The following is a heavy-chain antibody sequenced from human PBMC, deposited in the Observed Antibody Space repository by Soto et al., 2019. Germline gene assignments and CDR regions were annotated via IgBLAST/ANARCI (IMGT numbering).Heavy chain of an antibody. J-gene: IGHJ4*02. Sequence: GGSLRLSCAASGFTFSSYSMNWVRQAPGKGLEWVSSISSSSSYIYYADSVKGRYTISRDNAKNSLYLQMNSLRAEDTAVYYCARAAAGNPDYWGQGPLVTVSS. D-gene: IGHD6-13*01. CDR3: ARAAAGNPDY. CDR1: GFTFSSYS. CDR2: ISSSSSYI. V-gene: IGHV3-21*01.